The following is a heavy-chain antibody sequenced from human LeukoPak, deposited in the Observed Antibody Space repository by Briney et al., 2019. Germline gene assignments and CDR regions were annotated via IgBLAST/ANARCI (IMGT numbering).Heavy chain of an antibody. Sequence: GGSLRLSCAASGFTFSSYSMNWVRQAPGKGLEWVSSISSSSSYIYYADSVKGRFTISRDNAKNSLYLQMNSLRAEDTAVYCCARDLRVVIPAFDIWGQGTMVTVSS. CDR1: GFTFSSYS. CDR3: ARDLRVVIPAFDI. D-gene: IGHD3-3*01. J-gene: IGHJ3*02. V-gene: IGHV3-21*01. CDR2: ISSSSSYI.